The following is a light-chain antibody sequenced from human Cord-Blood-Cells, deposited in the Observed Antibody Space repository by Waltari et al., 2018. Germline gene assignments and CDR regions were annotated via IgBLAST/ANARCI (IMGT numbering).Light chain of an antibody. Sequence: HSSLPQPASVSRSPGQWITIPCTGTSSDVGGYNYISWYQQHPGKAPKLMIYDVSNRPSGVSNRFSGSKSGNTASLTISGLQAEDEADYYCSSYTSSSTWVFGGGTKLTVL. J-gene: IGLJ3*02. V-gene: IGLV2-14*03. CDR1: SSDVGGYNY. CDR2: DVS. CDR3: SSYTSSSTWV.